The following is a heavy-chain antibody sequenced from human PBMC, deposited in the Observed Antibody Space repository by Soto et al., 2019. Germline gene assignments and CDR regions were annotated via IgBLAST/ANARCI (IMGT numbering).Heavy chain of an antibody. Sequence: QVQLVQSGAEVKKPGSSVKVSCKASGGTFSSYTISWVRQAPGQGLEWMGRIIPILGIANYAQKFQGRVTITAGKSTSTAYMELSSLRSEDTAVYYCARLANYCSSTSCYGLDYWGQGTLVTVSS. D-gene: IGHD2-2*01. J-gene: IGHJ4*02. CDR2: IIPILGIA. CDR3: ARLANYCSSTSCYGLDY. CDR1: GGTFSSYT. V-gene: IGHV1-69*02.